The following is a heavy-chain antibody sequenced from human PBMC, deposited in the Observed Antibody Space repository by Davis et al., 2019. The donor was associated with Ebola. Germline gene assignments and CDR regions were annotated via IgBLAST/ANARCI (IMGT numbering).Heavy chain of an antibody. CDR3: ARAQFPTTSDH. Sequence: ASVKVSCKASGYTFTNYGITWVRQAPGQGLEWMGWINPHNGNTNYAQNVQGRVTMTTDTSTSTAYMEVGSLRNDDTAVYYCARAQFPTTSDHWGQGTLVTVSS. CDR2: INPHNGNT. CDR1: GYTFTNYG. V-gene: IGHV1-18*04. J-gene: IGHJ4*02. D-gene: IGHD1-1*01.